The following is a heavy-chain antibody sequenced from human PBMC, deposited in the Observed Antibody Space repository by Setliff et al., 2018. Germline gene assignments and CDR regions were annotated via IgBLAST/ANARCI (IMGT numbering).Heavy chain of an antibody. CDR3: ARGGAGLDY. V-gene: IGHV1-18*04. J-gene: IGHJ4*02. Sequence: ASVKVSCKASGYTFTSHYMHWVRQAPGHGLEWMGWISAYNSNKKFAQKLQGRVTMTTDTSTSTVYMELRSLRVDDTAVYYCARGGAGLDYWGQGTLVTVSS. CDR2: ISAYNSNK. CDR1: GYTFTSHY.